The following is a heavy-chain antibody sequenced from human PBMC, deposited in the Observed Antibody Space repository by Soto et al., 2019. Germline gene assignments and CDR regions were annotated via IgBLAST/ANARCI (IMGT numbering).Heavy chain of an antibody. Sequence: PSETLSLTCTVSGGSISSYYWSWIRQPAGKGLEWIGRIYASGGTNYNPSLKSRVTMSADTSKNQPSLRLSSVTAADTAVYYCARARKQNGDYLPDYYYGMDVWGQGTTVTVSS. V-gene: IGHV4-4*07. CDR1: GGSISSYY. CDR2: IYASGGT. D-gene: IGHD4-17*01. J-gene: IGHJ6*02. CDR3: ARARKQNGDYLPDYYYGMDV.